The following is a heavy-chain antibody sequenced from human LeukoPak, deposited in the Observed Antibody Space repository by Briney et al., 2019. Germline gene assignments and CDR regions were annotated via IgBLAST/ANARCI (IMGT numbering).Heavy chain of an antibody. J-gene: IGHJ4*02. V-gene: IGHV4-34*01. CDR2: INHSGST. Sequence: SETLSLTCAVYGGSFSGYYWSWIRQPPGKGLEWIGEINHSGSTNYNPSLKSRVTISVDTSKNRFSLKLSSVTAADTAVYYCARGIQLWSKYYFDYWGQGTLVTVSS. CDR1: GGSFSGYY. D-gene: IGHD5-18*01. CDR3: ARGIQLWSKYYFDY.